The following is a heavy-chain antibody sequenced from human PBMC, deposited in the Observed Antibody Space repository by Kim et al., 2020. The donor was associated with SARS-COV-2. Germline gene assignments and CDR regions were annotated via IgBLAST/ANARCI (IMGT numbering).Heavy chain of an antibody. Sequence: SETLSLTCTVSGGSISNSYWTWIRQPPGKGLEWIGYIYYSGSTDYNPSLKSRVTISLDTSKNQFSLKLSSVTAADTAVYYCARRGDSSGWYLFDSWGQGILVTVSS. V-gene: IGHV4-59*08. J-gene: IGHJ4*02. CDR1: GGSISNSY. D-gene: IGHD6-19*01. CDR3: ARRGDSSGWYLFDS. CDR2: IYYSGST.